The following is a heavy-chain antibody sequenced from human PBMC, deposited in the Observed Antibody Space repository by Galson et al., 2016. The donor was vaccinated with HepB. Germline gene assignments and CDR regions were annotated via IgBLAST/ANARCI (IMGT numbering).Heavy chain of an antibody. V-gene: IGHV3-9*01. D-gene: IGHD6-13*01. CDR3: AKPRIAAAGTFDY. CDR2: ISWNSGNI. CDR1: GFTFDDYA. Sequence: SLRLSCADSGFTFDDYAMHWVRQAPGKGLEWVSGISWNSGNIGYADSVKGRFTISRDNAKNSLYLQMNSLRTEDTAFYYCAKPRIAAAGTFDYWGQGTLVIVSS. J-gene: IGHJ4*02.